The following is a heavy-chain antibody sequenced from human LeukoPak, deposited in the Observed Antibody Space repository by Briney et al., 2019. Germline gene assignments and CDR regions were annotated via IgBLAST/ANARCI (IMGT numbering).Heavy chain of an antibody. CDR2: TYYRSKWYN. Sequence: SQTLSLTCAISGDSVSSNSAAWNWIRQSPSRGLEWLGRTYYRSKWYNDYAVSVKSRITINPDTSKNQFSLQLSSVTAADTAVFYCAGSYDSGYNWFDPWGQGTLVTVSS. V-gene: IGHV6-1*01. CDR3: AGSYDSGYNWFDP. J-gene: IGHJ5*02. CDR1: GDSVSSNSAA. D-gene: IGHD3-10*01.